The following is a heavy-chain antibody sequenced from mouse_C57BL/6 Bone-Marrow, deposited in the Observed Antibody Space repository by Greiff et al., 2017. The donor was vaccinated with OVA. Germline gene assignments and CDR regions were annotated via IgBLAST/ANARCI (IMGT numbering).Heavy chain of an antibody. J-gene: IGHJ3*01. CDR1: GFSLTSYG. V-gene: IGHV2-2*01. CDR3: ARRYSSYLAGLAY. CDR2: IWSGGST. Sequence: VQLQQSGPGLVQPSQSLSITCTVSGFSLTSYGVHWVRQSPGKGLEWLGVIWSGGSTDYNAAFISRLSISKDNSKSRVFFKMNSMQADDTAIDYCARRYSSYLAGLAYWGQGTLVTVSA. D-gene: IGHD1-1*01.